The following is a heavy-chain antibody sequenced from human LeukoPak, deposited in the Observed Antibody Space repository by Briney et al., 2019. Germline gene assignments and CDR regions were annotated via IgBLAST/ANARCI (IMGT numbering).Heavy chain of an antibody. Sequence: TSETLSLTCAVYGGSFSGYYWSWIRQPPGKGLEWIGEINHSGSTNYNPSLKSRVTISVDTSKNQFSLKLSSVTAADTAVYYCARQGGIVGATVSNWFDPWGQGTLVTVSS. CDR1: GGSFSGYY. J-gene: IGHJ5*02. V-gene: IGHV4-34*01. CDR2: INHSGST. CDR3: ARQGGIVGATVSNWFDP. D-gene: IGHD1-26*01.